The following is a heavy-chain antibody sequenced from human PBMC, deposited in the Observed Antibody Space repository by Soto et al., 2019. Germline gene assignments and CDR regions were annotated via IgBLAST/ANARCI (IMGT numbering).Heavy chain of an antibody. D-gene: IGHD6-6*01. V-gene: IGHV1-18*01. J-gene: IGHJ4*02. CDR2: VNTYNGNP. CDR3: ARDSQYSNDWQRFDS. Sequence: QVQLVQSGVEVKKPGASVKVSCKASGYTFTNYAISWVRQAPGRGLEWMGWVNTYNGNPNYAQIFQGRVTMTTDTSTGTAYMELRSLKSDDSAVYYCARDSQYSNDWQRFDSLGQGTLVTVSS. CDR1: GYTFTNYA.